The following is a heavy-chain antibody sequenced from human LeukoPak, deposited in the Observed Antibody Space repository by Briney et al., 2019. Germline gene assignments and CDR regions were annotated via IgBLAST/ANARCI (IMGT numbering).Heavy chain of an antibody. V-gene: IGHV1-18*01. CDR1: GYTFTSYG. D-gene: IGHD2-15*01. Sequence: ASVKVSCKASGYTFTSYGISWVRQAPGQGLEWMGWISAYNGNTNYAQKFQGRVTMTRDTSISTAYMELSRLRSDDTAVYYCARGGGKYCSGGSCYQNWFDPWGQGTLVTVSS. CDR2: ISAYNGNT. J-gene: IGHJ5*02. CDR3: ARGGGKYCSGGSCYQNWFDP.